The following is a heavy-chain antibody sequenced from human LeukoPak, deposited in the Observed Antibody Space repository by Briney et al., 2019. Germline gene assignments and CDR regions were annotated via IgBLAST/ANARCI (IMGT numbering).Heavy chain of an antibody. J-gene: IGHJ4*02. CDR2: FYYSGST. CDR1: GDSVTSANHY. CDR3: ARVPGSGSYSHFDY. Sequence: SETLSLTCTVSGDSVTSANHYWSWIRQPPGKGLEWIGYFYYSGSTNYNPSLKSRVSISVDTSKNQFSLKLSSVTAADTAVYYCARVPGSGSYSHFDYWGQGTLVTVSS. V-gene: IGHV4-61*01. D-gene: IGHD3-10*01.